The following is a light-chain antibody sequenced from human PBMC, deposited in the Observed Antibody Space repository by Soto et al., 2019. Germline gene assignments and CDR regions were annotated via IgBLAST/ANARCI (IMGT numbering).Light chain of an antibody. Sequence: DILMTQSPSTLSASVGDRVTITCRASQSIGRFLAWYQHQPGKAPKLLIYDASTLESGVPSRFSGTGSRKEFTFSITSLQPEDFGTYYCQQCYMGWTFGQGTKVDFK. CDR2: DAS. J-gene: IGKJ1*01. CDR1: QSIGRF. CDR3: QQCYMGWT. V-gene: IGKV1-5*01.